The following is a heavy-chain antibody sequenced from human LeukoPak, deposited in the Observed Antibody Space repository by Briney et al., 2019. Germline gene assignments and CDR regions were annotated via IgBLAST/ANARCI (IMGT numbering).Heavy chain of an antibody. V-gene: IGHV4-34*01. CDR1: GGSFSGYY. CDR3: ARDTTVTTDY. J-gene: IGHJ4*02. CDR2: INHSGST. D-gene: IGHD4-17*01. Sequence: PSETLSLTCAVYGGSFSGYYWSWIRQPPGKGLEWIGEINHSGSTYYNPSLKSRVTISVDTSKNQFSLKLSSVTAADTAVYYCARDTTVTTDYWGQGTLVTVSS.